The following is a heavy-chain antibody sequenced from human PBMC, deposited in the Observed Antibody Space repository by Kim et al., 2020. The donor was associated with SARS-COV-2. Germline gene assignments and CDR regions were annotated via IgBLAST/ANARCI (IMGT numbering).Heavy chain of an antibody. CDR1: GFTFSNAW. CDR3: TTEGSGSYYYYYYMDV. V-gene: IGHV3-15*01. J-gene: IGHJ6*03. CDR2: IKSKTDGGST. D-gene: IGHD1-26*01. Sequence: GGSLRLSCAASGFTFSNAWMSWVRQAPGKGLEWVGRIKSKTDGGSTDYAAPVKGRFTISRDDSKNTLYLQMNSLKTEDTAVYYCTTEGSGSYYYYYYMDVWGKGTTVTVSS.